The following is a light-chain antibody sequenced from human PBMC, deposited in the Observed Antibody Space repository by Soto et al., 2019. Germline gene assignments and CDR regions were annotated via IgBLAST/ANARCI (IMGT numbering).Light chain of an antibody. J-gene: IGKJ4*01. Sequence: DIQMTQSPSSLSASVGDRVTITCQASQDISNSLNWYQQKPGKAPKLLIYDASNLETGVPLRFSGTGSGTDFAFTISSLQPKDTAIYYCQQYDYLPPLTFGGGTKVEIK. CDR2: DAS. CDR1: QDISNS. V-gene: IGKV1-33*01. CDR3: QQYDYLPPLT.